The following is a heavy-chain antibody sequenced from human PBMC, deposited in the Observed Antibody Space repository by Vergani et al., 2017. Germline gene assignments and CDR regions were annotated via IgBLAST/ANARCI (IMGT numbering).Heavy chain of an antibody. CDR1: GFTFSSYA. CDR3: ASSLVGATTSDY. D-gene: IGHD1-26*01. CDR2: ISGSVGST. J-gene: IGHJ4*02. Sequence: EVQLLESGGGLVQPGGSLRLSCAASGFTFSSYAMSWVRQAPGKVLEWVSAISGSVGSTYYADSVKGRFTISRDNSKNTLYLQMKSLRAWDTAVYYCASSLVGATTSDYWGQGTLVTVSS. V-gene: IGHV3-23*01.